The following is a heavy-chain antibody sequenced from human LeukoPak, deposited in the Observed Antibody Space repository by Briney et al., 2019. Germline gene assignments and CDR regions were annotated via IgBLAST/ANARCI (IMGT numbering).Heavy chain of an antibody. CDR1: GGSISSGSYY. V-gene: IGHV4-61*02. CDR3: ARENPRRLKAAFDI. CDR2: IYTSGST. Sequence: PSQTLSPTCTVSGGSISSGSYYWSWIRQPAGKGLELIGRIYTSGSTNYNPSLKSRVTMSVDTSKNQFSLKLSSVTAADTAVYYCARENPRRLKAAFDIWGQGTMVTVSS. J-gene: IGHJ3*02. D-gene: IGHD2-21*01.